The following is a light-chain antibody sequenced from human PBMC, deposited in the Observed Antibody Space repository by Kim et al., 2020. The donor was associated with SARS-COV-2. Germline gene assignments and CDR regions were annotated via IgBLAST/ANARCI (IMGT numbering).Light chain of an antibody. Sequence: SVSQGETVTRTSRASESVSNTFAWYQQRPGQAPRLLIYGGSSRATGVPTRFSGSGSGTEFTLTIASLQSEDFAVYYCHQYNNWRTFGQGTKVDIK. CDR1: ESVSNT. CDR3: HQYNNWRT. V-gene: IGKV3D-15*01. J-gene: IGKJ1*01. CDR2: GGS.